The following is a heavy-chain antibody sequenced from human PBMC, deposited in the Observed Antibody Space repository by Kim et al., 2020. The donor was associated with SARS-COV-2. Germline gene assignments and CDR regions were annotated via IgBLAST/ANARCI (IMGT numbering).Heavy chain of an antibody. Sequence: GGSLRLSCAASGFTFSSYWMSWVRQAPGKGLEWVANIKQDGSEKYYVDSVKGRFTISRDNAKNSLYLQMNSLRAEDTAVYYCARDHLHPPFPITERWFEEFYYYYGMDVWGQGTTVTVSS. CDR3: ARDHLHPPFPITERWFEEFYYYYGMDV. CDR1: GFTFSSYW. D-gene: IGHD3-10*01. J-gene: IGHJ6*02. V-gene: IGHV3-7*03. CDR2: IKQDGSEK.